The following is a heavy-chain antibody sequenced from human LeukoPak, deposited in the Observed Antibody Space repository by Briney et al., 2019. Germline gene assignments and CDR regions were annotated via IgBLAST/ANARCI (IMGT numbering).Heavy chain of an antibody. CDR2: INPNSGGT. CDR3: ARDHNNQFRSTYDY. CDR1: GYTFTGYY. J-gene: IGHJ4*02. V-gene: IGHV1-2*02. Sequence: ASVKVSCKASGYTFTGYYMHWVRQAPGQGLEWMGWINPNSGGTNYAQKFQGRVTMTRDTSISTAYMELSRLRSDDTAVYYCARDHNNQFRSTYDYWGQGTLVTVSS. D-gene: IGHD1-14*01.